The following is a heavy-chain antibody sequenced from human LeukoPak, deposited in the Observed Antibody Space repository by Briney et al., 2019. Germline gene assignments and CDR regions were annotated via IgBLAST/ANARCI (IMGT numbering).Heavy chain of an antibody. J-gene: IGHJ4*02. D-gene: IGHD4-23*01. CDR1: GFDLWRYA. CDR2: ISDGGDGT. CDR3: VRVTYSGNSGYHFDY. V-gene: IGHV3-23*01. Sequence: GGSLRLSCAASGFDLWRYAMSWVRQAPGKGLEWVADISDGGDGTHYADSVQGRFTISRDNSKNTVFLQMVSLRAHDTAFYYCVRVTYSGNSGYHFDYWGQGALVTVSS.